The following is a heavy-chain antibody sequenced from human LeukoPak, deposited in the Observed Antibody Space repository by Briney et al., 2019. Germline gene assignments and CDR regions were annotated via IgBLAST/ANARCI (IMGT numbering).Heavy chain of an antibody. D-gene: IGHD3-3*01. Sequence: GGSLRLSCAASGFTFSNAWMSWVRQAPGKGLEWVGRIKSKTDGGTTDYAAPVKGRFTISRDDSKNTLYLQMNSLKTEDTAVYYCTTQSRFLEWLLPENYYYYGMGVWGQGTTVTVSS. V-gene: IGHV3-15*01. CDR3: TTQSRFLEWLLPENYYYYGMGV. CDR2: IKSKTDGGTT. CDR1: GFTFSNAW. J-gene: IGHJ6*02.